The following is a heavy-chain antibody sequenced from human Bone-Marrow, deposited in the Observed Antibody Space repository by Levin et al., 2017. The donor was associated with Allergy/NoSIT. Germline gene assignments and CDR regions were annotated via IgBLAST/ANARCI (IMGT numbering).Heavy chain of an antibody. V-gene: IGHV4-59*01. CDR2: IYYSGST. J-gene: IGHJ5*02. Sequence: RASETLSLTCTVSGGSISSYYWSWIRQPPGKGLEWIGYIYYSGSTNYNPSLKSRVTISVDTSKNQFSLKLSSVTAADTAVYYCARVPSGYSSSWIWFDPWGQGTLVTVSS. CDR3: ARVPSGYSSSWIWFDP. D-gene: IGHD6-13*01. CDR1: GGSISSYY.